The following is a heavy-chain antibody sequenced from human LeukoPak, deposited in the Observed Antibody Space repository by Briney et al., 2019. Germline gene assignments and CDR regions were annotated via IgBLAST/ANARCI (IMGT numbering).Heavy chain of an antibody. CDR3: ARRKYGVGYDP. Sequence: SETLSLTCTVSGDSITRDNDYWGWIRQPPGKGLEWIGNVYSHGSTFYSPSLKGRVTMSVDASKNQFSLRLSSLSAADTAVYYCARRKYGVGYDPWGQGTLVTVSS. D-gene: IGHD2-8*01. CDR2: VYSHGST. CDR1: GDSITRDNDY. J-gene: IGHJ5*02. V-gene: IGHV4-39*01.